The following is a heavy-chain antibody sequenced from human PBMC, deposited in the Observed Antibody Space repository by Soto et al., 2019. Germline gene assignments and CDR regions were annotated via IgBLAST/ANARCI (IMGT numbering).Heavy chain of an antibody. V-gene: IGHV3-74*01. J-gene: IGHJ4*02. Sequence: EVQLVESGGGLVQPGGSLRLSCAASGFTFSSYWMHWVRQAPGKGLEWVSRINSDGSSTSYADSVKGRFTISRDNAKNTLYLQMNSLRAEDTAVYYCASSLLTPFDYWGQGTLVTVSS. CDR2: INSDGSST. CDR1: GFTFSSYW. D-gene: IGHD7-27*01. CDR3: ASSLLTPFDY.